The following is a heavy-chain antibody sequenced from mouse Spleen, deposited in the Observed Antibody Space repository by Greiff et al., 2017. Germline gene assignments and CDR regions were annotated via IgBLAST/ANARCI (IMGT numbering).Heavy chain of an antibody. Sequence: EVQGVESGGGLVKPGGSLKLSCAASGFTFSSYAMSWVRQTPEKRLEWVATISSGGSYTYYPDSVKGRFTISRDNAKNTLYLQMSSLRSEDTAMYYCARQLYYYGSSPYYFDYWGQGTTLTVSS. J-gene: IGHJ2*01. CDR2: ISSGGSYT. CDR1: GFTFSSYA. V-gene: IGHV5-9-3*01. D-gene: IGHD1-1*01. CDR3: ARQLYYYGSSPYYFDY.